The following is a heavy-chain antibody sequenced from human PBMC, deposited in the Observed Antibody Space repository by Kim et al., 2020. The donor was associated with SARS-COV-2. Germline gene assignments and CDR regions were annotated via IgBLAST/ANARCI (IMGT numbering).Heavy chain of an antibody. D-gene: IGHD3-3*01. CDR2: INHSGST. Sequence: SETLSLTCAVYGGSFSGYYWCWIRQPPGKGLEWIGEINHSGSTNYNPSLKSRVTISVDTSKNQFSLKLRSVTAADTAVYYCARARSITIFGVAIELYGMDVWGQGTTVTVSS. CDR1: GGSFSGYY. J-gene: IGHJ6*02. CDR3: ARARSITIFGVAIELYGMDV. V-gene: IGHV4-34*01.